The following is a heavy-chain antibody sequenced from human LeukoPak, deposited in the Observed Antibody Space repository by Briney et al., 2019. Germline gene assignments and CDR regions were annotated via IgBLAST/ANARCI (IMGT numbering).Heavy chain of an antibody. V-gene: IGHV1-2*06. J-gene: IGHJ4*02. CDR1: GYTFIDYF. CDR2: LNPNNGYT. Sequence: GASVKVSCKTSGYTFIDYFIHWVRQAPGQGLEWMGRLNPNNGYTFYTEEFQGRVTMTRDTSISTAYMELSRLTSDDTALYYCARDLSSTSNWXFDYXXQGTLVTVSS. CDR3: ARDLSSTSNWXFDY. D-gene: IGHD7-27*01.